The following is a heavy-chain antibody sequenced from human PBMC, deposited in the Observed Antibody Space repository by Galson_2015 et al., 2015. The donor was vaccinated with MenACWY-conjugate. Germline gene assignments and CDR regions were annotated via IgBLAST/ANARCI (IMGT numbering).Heavy chain of an antibody. J-gene: IGHJ4*02. V-gene: IGHV4-39*01. D-gene: IGHD3-3*01. Sequence: SEPLSLTCTVSVDFINSTNKFWGWVRQPPGKGLEWIGSLHYNGNTYCTPSLMSRVTISVDASKTQFSLKLSSVTAADTAVYYCARYLRFTDYFDYWGQGTLVTVSS. CDR1: VDFINSTNKF. CDR2: LHYNGNT. CDR3: ARYLRFTDYFDY.